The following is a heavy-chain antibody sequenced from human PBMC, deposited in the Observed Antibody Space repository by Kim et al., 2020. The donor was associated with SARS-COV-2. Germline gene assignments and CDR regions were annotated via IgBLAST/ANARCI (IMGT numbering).Heavy chain of an antibody. Sequence: YAQKFQGRVTMTRNTSISTAYMELGSLRSEDTAVYYCASTSKGVYGLQDYWGQGTLVTVSS. J-gene: IGHJ4*02. D-gene: IGHD3-10*01. CDR3: ASTSKGVYGLQDY. V-gene: IGHV1-8*01.